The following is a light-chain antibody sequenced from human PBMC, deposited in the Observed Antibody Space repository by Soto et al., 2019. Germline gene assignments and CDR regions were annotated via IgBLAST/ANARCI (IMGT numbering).Light chain of an antibody. V-gene: IGKV3-20*01. CDR1: QTVRNNY. J-gene: IGKJ1*01. CDR3: QQSDSSPRT. CDR2: GAS. Sequence: EFVLTQSTATRSLSQEKRATLSCMASQTVRNNYLAWYQQKPGQAPRLLISGASSRAADIPDRFSGSGSGTDFTLTINRLEPEDFAVYYCQQSDSSPRTSGQGTKVDIK.